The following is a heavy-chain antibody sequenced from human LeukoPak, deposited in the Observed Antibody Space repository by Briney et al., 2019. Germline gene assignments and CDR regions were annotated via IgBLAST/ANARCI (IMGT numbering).Heavy chain of an antibody. V-gene: IGHV3-23*01. CDR2: ISGSGSYT. CDR3: ATRSYYYGLDV. CDR1: GFTSSSYA. J-gene: IGHJ6*02. Sequence: PVGSLRLSCAASGFTSSSYAMSSVRQAPGKGLEWVSSISGSGSYTYYADSVKGRFTISRDNSKNTVYLQVNSLRAEDTAVYYCATRSYYYGLDVWGQGTTVTVSS.